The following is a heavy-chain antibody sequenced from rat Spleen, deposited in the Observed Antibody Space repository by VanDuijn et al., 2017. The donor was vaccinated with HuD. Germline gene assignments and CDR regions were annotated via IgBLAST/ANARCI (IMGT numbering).Heavy chain of an antibody. CDR3: ERHGGRSGPDNWFAY. CDR1: GFTFSDYN. J-gene: IGHJ3*01. V-gene: IGHV5-7*01. CDR2: ISYDGSST. Sequence: EVQLVESGGGLVQPGRSLKLSCAASGFTFSDYNMAWVRQAPKKGLEWVATISYDGSSTYYRDSVKGRFTISRDNAKSTLYLQMDSLRSEDTATYYCERHGGRSGPDNWFAYWGQGTLVTVSS. D-gene: IGHD4-3*01.